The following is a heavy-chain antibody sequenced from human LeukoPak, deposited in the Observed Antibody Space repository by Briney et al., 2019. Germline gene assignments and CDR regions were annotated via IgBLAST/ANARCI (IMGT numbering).Heavy chain of an antibody. J-gene: IGHJ4*02. Sequence: ASVKVSCKASGYTLTSYGISWVRQAPGQGLEWMGWINAYHGDTKYAQKLQGRVTMSTDTSTRTAYMELRSLRFDDTALYYCARDRGVDYDILTGQDPDYWGQGTLVTVSS. CDR1: GYTLTSYG. CDR3: ARDRGVDYDILTGQDPDY. V-gene: IGHV1-18*04. D-gene: IGHD3-9*01. CDR2: INAYHGDT.